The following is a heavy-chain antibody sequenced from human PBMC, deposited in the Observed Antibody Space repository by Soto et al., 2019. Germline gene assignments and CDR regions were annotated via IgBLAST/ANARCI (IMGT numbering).Heavy chain of an antibody. CDR1: GGSISSYY. J-gene: IGHJ6*02. CDR2: VHHSWGS. D-gene: IGHD3-10*01. V-gene: IGHV4-59*08. CDR3: ARQGFGPLHGLVDV. Sequence: QVQLQESGPGLVKPSETMSLSCTVSGGSISSYYWSWFRQSPGKRMEWIGYVHHSWGSSYNPSLHSRVAISLDTSTSQFSLKVTSVTATDTAVYYCARQGFGPLHGLVDVWGQGTTVTVSS.